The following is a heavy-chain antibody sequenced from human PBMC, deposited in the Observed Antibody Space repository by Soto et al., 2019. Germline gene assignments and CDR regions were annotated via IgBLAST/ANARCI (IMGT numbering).Heavy chain of an antibody. Sequence: GGSLRLSCAASGFTFSRYAMSWVRQAPGKGLEWVSAISGSGGSTYYADSVKGRFTISRDNSKNTLYLQMKSLRAEDTAVYYRAKYNPYNGNAPGFYYWGKGTLVTVSS. V-gene: IGHV3-23*01. CDR2: ISGSGGST. J-gene: IGHJ4*02. D-gene: IGHD1-20*01. CDR3: AKYNPYNGNAPGFYY. CDR1: GFTFSRYA.